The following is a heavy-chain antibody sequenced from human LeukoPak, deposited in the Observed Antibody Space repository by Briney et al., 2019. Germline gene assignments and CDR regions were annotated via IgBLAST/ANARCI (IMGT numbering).Heavy chain of an antibody. CDR2: IYYTGTA. CDR1: GGSISGYY. CDR3: ARFGVDYDMDV. D-gene: IGHD3-16*01. Sequence: SETLSLTCTVSGGSISGYYWTWIRQPPGKGLEWIGQIYYTGTADYNPSLKSRITISVDTSKNQISLRLSSVTAADTAIYYCARFGVDYDMDVWGQGTTVTVSS. V-gene: IGHV4-59*01. J-gene: IGHJ6*02.